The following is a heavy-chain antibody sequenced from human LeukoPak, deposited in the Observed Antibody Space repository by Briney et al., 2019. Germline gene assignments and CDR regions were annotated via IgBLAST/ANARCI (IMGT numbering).Heavy chain of an antibody. J-gene: IGHJ4*02. CDR1: GFTFSNYE. CDR3: ARDFYYGSGRFDY. V-gene: IGHV3-48*03. Sequence: PGGSLRLSCAASGFTFSNYEMNRVRQAPGKGLEWVSYISSGGSTIYYADSVKGRFTISRDNAKNSLYLQMNSLRAEDTAIYYCARDFYYGSGRFDYWGQGTLVTVSS. CDR2: ISSGGSTI. D-gene: IGHD3-10*01.